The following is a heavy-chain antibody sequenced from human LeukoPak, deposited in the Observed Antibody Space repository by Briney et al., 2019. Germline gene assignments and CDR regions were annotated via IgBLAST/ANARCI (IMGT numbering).Heavy chain of an antibody. CDR3: ARVRVFTRTDWFDP. D-gene: IGHD2-2*01. CDR2: IYHSGST. V-gene: IGHV4-30-2*01. CDR1: GGSISSGGYS. J-gene: IGHJ5*02. Sequence: SQTLSLTCAVSGGSISSGGYSWSWIRQPPGKGLEWIGYIYHSGSTYYNPSLKSRVTISVDRSKNQFSPKLSSVTAADTAVYYCARVRVFTRTDWFDPWGQGTLVTVSS.